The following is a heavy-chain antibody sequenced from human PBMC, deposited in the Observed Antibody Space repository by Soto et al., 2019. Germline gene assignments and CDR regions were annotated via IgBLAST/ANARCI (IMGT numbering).Heavy chain of an antibody. V-gene: IGHV3-9*01. CDR2: ISWNSGSI. Sequence: EVQLVESGGGLVQPGRSLRLSCAASGFTFDDYAMHWVRQAPGKGLEWVSGISWNSGSIGYADSVKGRFTISRDNAKNSLYLQMNSLRAEDTALYYCAKDIVRPWGSYLSYFDYWGQGTLVTVSS. CDR1: GFTFDDYA. CDR3: AKDIVRPWGSYLSYFDY. J-gene: IGHJ4*02. D-gene: IGHD1-26*01.